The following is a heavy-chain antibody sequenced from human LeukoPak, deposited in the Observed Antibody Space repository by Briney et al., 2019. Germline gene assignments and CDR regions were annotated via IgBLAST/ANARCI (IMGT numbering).Heavy chain of an antibody. V-gene: IGHV1-2*02. D-gene: IGHD6-6*01. Sequence: SVSVSYKPSRYTVTHYYILWVRQAPGQGLEWMGWSNPNSGGTNYAQKFQGRVTMTRDTSISTAYMELSRLRSDDTAVYYCARVRIAARPAFDIWGQGTMVTVSS. CDR2: SNPNSGGT. CDR1: RYTVTHYY. J-gene: IGHJ3*02. CDR3: ARVRIAARPAFDI.